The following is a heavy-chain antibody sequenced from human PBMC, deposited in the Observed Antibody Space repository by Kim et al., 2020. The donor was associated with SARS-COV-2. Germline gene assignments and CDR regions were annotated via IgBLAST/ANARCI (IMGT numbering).Heavy chain of an antibody. V-gene: IGHV3-23*01. CDR3: AREDIAGASNWFDH. Sequence: GGSLRLSCAGTGFTFSTYAMTWVRQAPGKGLEWVSTINHDGGRTFYADSARGRFTISRDNSKNTLSLQMNSLRVEDTAIYYCAREDIAGASNWFDHWG. D-gene: IGHD3-16*01. CDR1: GFTFSTYA. CDR2: INHDGGRT. J-gene: IGHJ5*02.